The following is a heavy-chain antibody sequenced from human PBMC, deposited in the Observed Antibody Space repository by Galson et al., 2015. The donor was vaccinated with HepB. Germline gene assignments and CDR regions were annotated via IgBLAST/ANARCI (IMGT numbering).Heavy chain of an antibody. CDR1: GGSFSGYY. V-gene: IGHV4-34*01. CDR2: INHSGST. J-gene: IGHJ4*02. Sequence: LTCAVYGGSFSGYYWSWIRQPPGKGLERIGAINHSGSTNYNPSLKSRVTISVDTSKNQFSLKLSSVTAADTAVYYCARGRSSIAARRSRVTDYWGQGTLVTVSS. D-gene: IGHD6-6*01. CDR3: ARGRSSIAARRSRVTDY.